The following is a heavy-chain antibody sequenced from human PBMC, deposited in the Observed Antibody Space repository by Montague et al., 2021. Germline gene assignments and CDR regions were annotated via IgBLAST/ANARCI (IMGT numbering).Heavy chain of an antibody. CDR3: ARDQGQGYCGGDCYVGLDY. D-gene: IGHD2-21*01. J-gene: IGHJ4*02. CDR1: GFTFSNYW. Sequence: SLRLSCAASGFTFSNYWMSWVRQAPGKGLEWMANIKQVGSEKHYVDSVKGRFTISRGNAKNSLYLQMNSLRAEDTAVYFCARDQGQGYCGGDCYVGLDYWGQGALVTVSS. CDR2: IKQVGSEK. V-gene: IGHV3-7*01.